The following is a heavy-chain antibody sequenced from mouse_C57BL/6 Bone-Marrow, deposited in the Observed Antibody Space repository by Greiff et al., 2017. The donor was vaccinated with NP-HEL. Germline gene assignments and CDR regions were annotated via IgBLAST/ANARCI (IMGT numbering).Heavy chain of an antibody. J-gene: IGHJ3*01. CDR3: ARELWFAY. CDR2: IYPGSGNT. CDR1: GYTFTDYY. V-gene: IGHV1-76*01. Sequence: VKLVESGAELVRPGASVKLSCKASGYTFTDYYINWVKQRPGQGLEWIARIYPGSGNTYYNEKFKGKATLTAEKSSSTAYMQLSSLTSEDSAVYFCARELWFAYWGQGTLVTVSA.